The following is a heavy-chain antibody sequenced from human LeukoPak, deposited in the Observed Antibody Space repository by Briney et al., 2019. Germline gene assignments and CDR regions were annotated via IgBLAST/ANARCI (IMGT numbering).Heavy chain of an antibody. V-gene: IGHV3-21*01. CDR1: GFTFSSYS. Sequence: GGSLRLSCAASGFTFSSYSMNWVRQAPGKGLEWVSSISSGSSYIYYADSVKGRFTISRDNAKNSLYLQMNSLRAEDTAVYYCARDPSYYDILTGYYTGGDWGQGTLVTVSS. D-gene: IGHD3-9*01. J-gene: IGHJ4*02. CDR3: ARDPSYYDILTGYYTGGD. CDR2: ISSGSSYI.